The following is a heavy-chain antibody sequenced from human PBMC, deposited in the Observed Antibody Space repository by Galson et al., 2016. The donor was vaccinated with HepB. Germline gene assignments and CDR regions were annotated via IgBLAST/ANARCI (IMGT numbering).Heavy chain of an antibody. Sequence: SLRLSCAASGFTFSDHAMNWVRQAPGKGLEWVSVIRGSGGATYYADSVKGRFTVSRDNSKNTLYLQVNSLRVEDTAIYYCARGRTTSCNSAFDIWGQGTMVTVSS. CDR1: GFTFSDHA. CDR2: IRGSGGAT. CDR3: ARGRTTSCNSAFDI. V-gene: IGHV3-23*01. D-gene: IGHD2-2*02. J-gene: IGHJ3*02.